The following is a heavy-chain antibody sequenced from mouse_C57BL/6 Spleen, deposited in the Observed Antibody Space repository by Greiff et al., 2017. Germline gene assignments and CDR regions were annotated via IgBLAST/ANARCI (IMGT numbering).Heavy chain of an antibody. V-gene: IGHV5-9-1*02. CDR2: ISSGGDYI. D-gene: IGHD2-4*01. Sequence: EVKLMESGEGLVKPGGSLKLSCAASGFTFSSYAMSWVRQTPEKRLEWVAYISSGGDYIYYADTVKGRFTISRDNARNTLYLQMSSLKSEDTAMYYCTREDDYPYAMDYWGQGTSVTVSS. CDR1: GFTFSSYA. J-gene: IGHJ4*01. CDR3: TREDDYPYAMDY.